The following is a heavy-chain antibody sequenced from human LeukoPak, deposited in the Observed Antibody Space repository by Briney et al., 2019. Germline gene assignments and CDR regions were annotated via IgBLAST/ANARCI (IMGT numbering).Heavy chain of an antibody. V-gene: IGHV3-30-3*01. CDR1: GFTFSSYA. Sequence: GGSLRLSCAASGFTFSSYAMHWVRQAPGKGLEWVAVISYDGSNKYYADSVKGRFTISRDNSKNTLYLQMNSLRAEDTAVYYCARDLGGLGDSGPFDIWGQGTMVTVSS. CDR2: ISYDGSNK. CDR3: ARDLGGLGDSGPFDI. J-gene: IGHJ3*02. D-gene: IGHD5-12*01.